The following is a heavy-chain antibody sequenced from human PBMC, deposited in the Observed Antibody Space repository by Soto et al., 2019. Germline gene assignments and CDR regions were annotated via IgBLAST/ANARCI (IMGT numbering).Heavy chain of an antibody. J-gene: IGHJ3*02. V-gene: IGHV2-5*01. CDR2: VYWNDDK. D-gene: IGHD1-1*01. CDR1: GISLSTSGVG. CDR3: ARGLATLPVFAFDI. Sequence: ASGPTLVNPTQTLTLTCTLSGISLSTSGVGLGWIRQTPGKDLEWLALVYWNDDKHYSPSLKSRLTITTDTSKNQAILTMTNMDPVETATYFCARGLATLPVFAFDIWGQGTVVTVSS.